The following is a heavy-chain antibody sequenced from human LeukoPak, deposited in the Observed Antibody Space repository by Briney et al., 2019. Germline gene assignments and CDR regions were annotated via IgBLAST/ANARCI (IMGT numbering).Heavy chain of an antibody. J-gene: IGHJ5*02. CDR3: ARDRTIFGVVILNWFDP. CDR2: INPNSGGT. V-gene: IGHV1-2*02. D-gene: IGHD3-3*01. CDR1: GYTFTGYY. Sequence: ASVKVSCKASGYTFTGYYMHWVRQAPGQGLEWMGWINPNSGGTNYAQKLQGRVTMTRDTSISTAYMELSRLRSDDTAVYYCARDRTIFGVVILNWFDPWGQGTLVTVSS.